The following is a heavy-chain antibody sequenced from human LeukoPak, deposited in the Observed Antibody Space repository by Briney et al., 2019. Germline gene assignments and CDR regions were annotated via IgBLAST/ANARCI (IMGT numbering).Heavy chain of an antibody. CDR3: AKNVVVTAIWFDP. D-gene: IGHD2-21*02. Sequence: GGSLRLSCAASGFTFSSYSMNWVRQAPGKGLEWVSSISSSSNIYYADSVKGRFTISRDNAKNSLYLQMNSLRAEDTAVYYCAKNVVVTAIWFDPWGQGTLVTVSS. CDR1: GFTFSSYS. V-gene: IGHV3-21*01. CDR2: ISSSSNI. J-gene: IGHJ5*02.